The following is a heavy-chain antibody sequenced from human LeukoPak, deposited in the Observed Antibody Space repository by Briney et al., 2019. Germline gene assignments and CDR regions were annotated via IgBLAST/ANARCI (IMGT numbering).Heavy chain of an antibody. CDR1: GFTFTNYN. CDR2: SSPAGSDI. V-gene: IGHV3-21*05. D-gene: IGHD1-26*01. J-gene: IGHJ6*04. CDR3: VRAREMDV. Sequence: GGSLRLSCAGSGFTFTNYNMNWVRQAPGRGPEWVSFSSPAGSDIYYADSVRGRFTISRDDARNSLFLQMNSLRAEDTAVYYCVRAREMDVWGKGTTVTVTS.